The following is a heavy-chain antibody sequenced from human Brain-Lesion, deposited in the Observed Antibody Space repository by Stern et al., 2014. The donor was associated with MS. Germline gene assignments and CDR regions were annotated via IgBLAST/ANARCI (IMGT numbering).Heavy chain of an antibody. D-gene: IGHD3-3*01. CDR3: ARDQRGITIFGVVTDYYYLGMDV. J-gene: IGHJ6*02. V-gene: IGHV1-2*02. Sequence: QVQLGQSGAEVKKPGASVKVSCKTSGYIFTGYYIHWVRQAPGQGLEWMAWINPNTGGTKYAQKFQGRVTMSRDTSISIAYVELSSLTSDDTAVYYCARDQRGITIFGVVTDYYYLGMDVWGQGTTVTVSS. CDR1: GYIFTGYY. CDR2: INPNTGGT.